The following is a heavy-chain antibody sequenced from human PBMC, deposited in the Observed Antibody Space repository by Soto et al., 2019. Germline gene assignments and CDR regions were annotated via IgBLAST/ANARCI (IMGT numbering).Heavy chain of an antibody. CDR2: IYPGDSDT. V-gene: IGHV5-51*01. D-gene: IGHD2-21*02. J-gene: IGHJ4*02. Sequence: GESLKISCKGSGYSFTSYWIGWVRQMPGKGLEWMGIIYPGDSDTRYSPSFQGQVTISAGKSISTAYLQWSSLKASDTAMYYCARSLAYCGGDCYTRFDYWGQGTLVTVSS. CDR1: GYSFTSYW. CDR3: ARSLAYCGGDCYTRFDY.